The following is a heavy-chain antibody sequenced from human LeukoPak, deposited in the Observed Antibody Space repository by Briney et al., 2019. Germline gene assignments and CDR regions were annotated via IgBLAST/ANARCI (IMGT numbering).Heavy chain of an antibody. CDR3: AKSALRYFDWLFRYYFDY. D-gene: IGHD3-9*01. V-gene: IGHV3-23*01. Sequence: GGSLRLSCAASGFIFNTYVMTWVRQAPGKGLEWMSSISGSGGSTYYADSVKGRFTISRDNSKNTLYLQMNSLRAEDTAVYYCAKSALRYFDWLFRYYFDYWGQGTLVTVSS. CDR2: ISGSGGST. CDR1: GFIFNTYV. J-gene: IGHJ4*02.